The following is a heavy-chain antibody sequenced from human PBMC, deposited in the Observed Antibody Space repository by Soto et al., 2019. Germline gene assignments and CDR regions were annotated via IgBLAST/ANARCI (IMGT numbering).Heavy chain of an antibody. Sequence: PSETLSLTCTVSGGSIRSYYWSWIRQPPGKGLEWIGYIYYSGSTNYNPSLKSRVTISVDTSMNEFSLRLSSVTAADTAVYYCARLTSYDSSGYYCYWGQGTLVTVSS. V-gene: IGHV4-59*12. D-gene: IGHD3-22*01. CDR1: GGSIRSYY. CDR3: ARLTSYDSSGYYCY. J-gene: IGHJ4*02. CDR2: IYYSGST.